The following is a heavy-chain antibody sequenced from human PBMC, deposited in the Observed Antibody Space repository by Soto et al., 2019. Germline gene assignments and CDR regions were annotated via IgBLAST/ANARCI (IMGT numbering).Heavy chain of an antibody. J-gene: IGHJ6*03. Sequence: ASVKVSCKASGYTFTSYDINWVRQATGQGLEWMGWMNPNSGNTGYAQKFQGRVTMTRNTSISTAYMELGSLRSEDTAVYYCARAFRGGVGPHYYYYYMDVWGKGTTVTVSS. D-gene: IGHD3-16*01. CDR1: GYTFTSYD. V-gene: IGHV1-8*01. CDR2: MNPNSGNT. CDR3: ARAFRGGVGPHYYYYYMDV.